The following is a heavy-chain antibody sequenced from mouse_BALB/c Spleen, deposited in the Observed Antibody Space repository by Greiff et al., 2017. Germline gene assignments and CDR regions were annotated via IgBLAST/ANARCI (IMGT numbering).Heavy chain of an antibody. J-gene: IGHJ3*01. CDR3: ARRGIYYYGSSYAWFAY. Sequence: EVKLMESGGGLVKPGGSLKLSCAASGFAFSSYDMSWVRQTPEKRLEWVAYISSGGGSTYYPDTVKGRFTISRDNAKNTLYLQMSSLKSEDTAMYYCARRGIYYYGSSYAWFAYWGQGTLVTVSA. V-gene: IGHV5-12-1*01. CDR1: GFAFSSYD. CDR2: ISSGGGST. D-gene: IGHD1-1*01.